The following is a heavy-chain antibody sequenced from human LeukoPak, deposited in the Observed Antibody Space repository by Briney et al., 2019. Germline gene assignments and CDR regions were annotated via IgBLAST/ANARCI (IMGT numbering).Heavy chain of an antibody. Sequence: TPSGTLSLTCTVSNGSISLHFWSWIRQSPGKGLEWIGYVSNSGTTHYNPSLKSRVTISVDTSKSHLSLKLSSVTAADTAVYYCASGISVDPDTFDIWGPGTMVTVSP. D-gene: IGHD3-3*02. CDR3: ASGISVDPDTFDI. J-gene: IGHJ3*02. V-gene: IGHV4-4*08. CDR2: VSNSGTT. CDR1: NGSISLHF.